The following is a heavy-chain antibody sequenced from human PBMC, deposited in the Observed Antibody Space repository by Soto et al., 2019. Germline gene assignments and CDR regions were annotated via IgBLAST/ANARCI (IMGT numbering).Heavy chain of an antibody. D-gene: IGHD2-2*01. CDR2: IYYSGGT. CDR1: GCSISSSSYY. V-gene: IGHV4-39*01. CDR3: ARSRPAATYYYYYYRMGV. J-gene: IGHJ6*02. Sequence: PSETLSLTCTVSGCSISSSSYYWGWIRQPPGKGLEWIGSIYYSGGTYYNPSLKSRVTISVDTSKNQFSLKLSSVTAADTAVYNCARSRPAATYYYYYYRMGVWGRGTTVTVSS.